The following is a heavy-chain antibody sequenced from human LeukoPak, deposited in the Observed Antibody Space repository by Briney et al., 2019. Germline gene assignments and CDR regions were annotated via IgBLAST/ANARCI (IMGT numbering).Heavy chain of an antibody. D-gene: IGHD3-22*01. V-gene: IGHV3-53*01. CDR2: VYGGDTT. J-gene: IGHJ4*02. Sequence: GGSLRLSCAASGFTVSSNYMTWVRQAPGKGLEWVSVVYGGDTTYYADYVKGRFTISRDNSKNTLYLQMNSLRAEDTAVYYCAKDHESYYYDSSGSLDYWGQGTLVTVSS. CDR3: AKDHESYYYDSSGSLDY. CDR1: GFTVSSNY.